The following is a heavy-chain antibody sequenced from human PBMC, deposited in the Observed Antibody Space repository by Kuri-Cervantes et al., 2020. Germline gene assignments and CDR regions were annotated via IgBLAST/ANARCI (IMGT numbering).Heavy chain of an antibody. CDR1: GGSINNYY. D-gene: IGHD2-15*01. J-gene: IGHJ4*02. CDR2: IYSSGST. Sequence: SETLSLTCTVSGGSINNYYWSWIRLPPGKGLEWIGYIYSSGSTNYNPSLKSRVTISVDASKNQFSLKLSSVTAADTAVYYCARGQEYCSGGSCRSYYFDYWGQGTLVTVSS. CDR3: ARGQEYCSGGSCRSYYFDY. V-gene: IGHV4-59*12.